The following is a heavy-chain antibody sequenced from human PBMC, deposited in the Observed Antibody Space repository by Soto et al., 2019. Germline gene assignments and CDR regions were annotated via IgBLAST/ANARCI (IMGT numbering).Heavy chain of an antibody. CDR2: ISYDGSNK. Sequence: QVQLVESGGGVVQPGRSRRLSCAASGFTFSSYGMHWVRQAPGKGLEWVAVISYDGSNKYYADSVKGRFTISRDNSKNTLYLQMNSLRAEDTAVYYCAKADKKTYSSSWYEDYYYYGMDVWGQGTTVTVSS. D-gene: IGHD6-13*01. CDR3: AKADKKTYSSSWYEDYYYYGMDV. CDR1: GFTFSSYG. J-gene: IGHJ6*02. V-gene: IGHV3-30*18.